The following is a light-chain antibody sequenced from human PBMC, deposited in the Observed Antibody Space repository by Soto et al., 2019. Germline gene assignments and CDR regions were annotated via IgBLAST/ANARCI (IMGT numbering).Light chain of an antibody. Sequence: QSVLTQSPSTSATPGQWVSISCSGGGSNIGTFYGSWYQHVPGRAPTLLIYADNQRPSGVPDRFSGSTSGTSPSLAISGLRSEDEAYDYCTAWDDNRSAMFFGGGTKLTVL. CDR2: ADN. J-gene: IGLJ2*01. V-gene: IGLV1-47*02. CDR3: TAWDDNRSAMF. CDR1: GSNIGTFY.